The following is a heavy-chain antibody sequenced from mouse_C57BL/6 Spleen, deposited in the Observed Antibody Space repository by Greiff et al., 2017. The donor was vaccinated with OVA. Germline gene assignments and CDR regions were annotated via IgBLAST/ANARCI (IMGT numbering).Heavy chain of an antibody. V-gene: IGHV5-16*01. Sequence: EVKLMESEGGLVQPGSSMKLSCTASGFTFSDSYMAWVRQVPEKGLEWVANINYDGSSTYYLDSLKSRFIISRDNAKNILYLQMSSLKSEDTATYYCARDNAYFDVWGTGTTVTVSS. CDR1: GFTFSDSY. J-gene: IGHJ1*03. CDR2: INYDGSST. CDR3: ARDNAYFDV.